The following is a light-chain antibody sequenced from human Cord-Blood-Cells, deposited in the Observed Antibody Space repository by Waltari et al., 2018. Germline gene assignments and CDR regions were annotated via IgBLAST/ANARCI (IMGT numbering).Light chain of an antibody. V-gene: IGKV3-11*01. CDR2: DAS. Sequence: EIVLTQSPATLSLSPGERATLSCRASQSVSSYLAWYQQKPGQAPRLLIYDASSRATGIPARFSGSGSGTDFTLTISSLEPEDFAGYYWQQRSNWPPLTFGGGTKVEIK. J-gene: IGKJ4*01. CDR3: QQRSNWPPLT. CDR1: QSVSSY.